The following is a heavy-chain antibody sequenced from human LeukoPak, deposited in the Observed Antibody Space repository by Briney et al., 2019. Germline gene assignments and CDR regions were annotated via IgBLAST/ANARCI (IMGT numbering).Heavy chain of an antibody. CDR3: ARQGSTSCFDY. D-gene: IGHD2-2*01. CDR1: GGSISSSSYY. J-gene: IGHJ4*02. Sequence: SETLSLTCTVSGGSISSSSYYWGWIRQPPGKGLEWIGSIYYSGSTYYNPSLKSRVTISVDTSNNQFSLKLSSVTAADTAVYYCARQGSTSCFDYWGQGTLVTVSS. V-gene: IGHV4-39*01. CDR2: IYYSGST.